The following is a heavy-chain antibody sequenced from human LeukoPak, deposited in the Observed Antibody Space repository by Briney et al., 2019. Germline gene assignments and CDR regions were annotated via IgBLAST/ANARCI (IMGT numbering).Heavy chain of an antibody. Sequence: SETLSLTCTVSGYSISSGYYWGWIRQPPGKGLEWIGSIYHSGSTYYNPSLKSRVTISVDTSKNQFSLKLSSVTAADTAVYYCARASSSSWYGGEDYWGQGTLVTVSS. CDR2: IYHSGST. V-gene: IGHV4-38-2*02. CDR1: GYSISSGYY. D-gene: IGHD6-13*01. CDR3: ARASSSSWYGGEDY. J-gene: IGHJ4*02.